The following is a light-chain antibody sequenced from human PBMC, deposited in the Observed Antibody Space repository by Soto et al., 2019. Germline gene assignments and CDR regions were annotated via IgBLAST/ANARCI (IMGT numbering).Light chain of an antibody. J-gene: IGKJ1*01. CDR2: AAS. CDR1: QGISSW. Sequence: DIQMTQSPSSVSASVGDRVTITCRASQGISSWLAWYQQKPGKAPKLLIYAASSLQGGVPSRFSGSGSGTDFTLTISSLQPDDSGTYFCQHYYAFSPWTFGQGTKVQIK. V-gene: IGKV1-12*01. CDR3: QHYYAFSPWT.